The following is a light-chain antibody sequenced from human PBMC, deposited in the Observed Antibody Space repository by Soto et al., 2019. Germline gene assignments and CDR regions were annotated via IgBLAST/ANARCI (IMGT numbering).Light chain of an antibody. V-gene: IGLV2-8*01. Sequence: QSVLTQPPSASGSPGQSVTISCTGTSSDVGGYNYVSWYQHHPGKAPKLIIYEVYKRPSGVPDRFSGSKSGHTAALTVSGLQAEDEADYSCSSYVGPNRYVFGPGTKVPVL. CDR2: EVY. CDR3: SSYVGPNRYV. J-gene: IGLJ1*01. CDR1: SSDVGGYNY.